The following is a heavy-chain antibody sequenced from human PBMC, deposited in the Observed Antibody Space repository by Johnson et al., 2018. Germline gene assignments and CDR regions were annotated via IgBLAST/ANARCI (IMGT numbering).Heavy chain of an antibody. D-gene: IGHD6-6*01. CDR1: GFTFDDYG. CDR2: INWNGGRT. J-gene: IGHJ6*03. Sequence: EVQLVESGGGVVRPGGSLRLSCAASGFTFDDYGMSWVRQAPGKGLEWVSGINWNGGRTGYADSVKGRFTISRDNSKNTVFLKMNSLRAEDTAVYYCASRKSRPPYYMDVWGKGTTVTVSS. CDR3: ASRKSRPPYYMDV. V-gene: IGHV3-20*04.